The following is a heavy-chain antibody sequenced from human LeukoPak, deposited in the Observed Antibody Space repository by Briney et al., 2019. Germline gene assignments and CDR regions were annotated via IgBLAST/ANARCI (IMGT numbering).Heavy chain of an antibody. CDR1: GGSISSSSSIC. CDR3: ARNGGNSDYDY. Sequence: SETLSLTCAVSGGSISSSSSICWTWVRQPPGKGLEWIGEIYDSGATNYNPSLKSRVTMLLDKSKNQFSLKLNSVTAADTAVYYCARNGGNSDYDYWGQGTLVTVSA. V-gene: IGHV4-4*02. D-gene: IGHD4-23*01. J-gene: IGHJ4*02. CDR2: IYDSGAT.